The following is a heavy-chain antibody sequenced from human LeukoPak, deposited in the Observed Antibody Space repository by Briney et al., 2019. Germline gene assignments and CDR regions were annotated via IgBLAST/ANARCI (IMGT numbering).Heavy chain of an antibody. J-gene: IGHJ5*02. CDR3: ARDEFGAVAGTPNWFGP. CDR1: GGSFSGYY. Sequence: PSETLSLTCAVYGGSFSGYYWSWIRQPPGKGLEWIGEINHSGSTNYNPSLKSRVTMSVDTSKNQFSLKLSSVTAADTAVYYCARDEFGAVAGTPNWFGPWGQGTLVTVSS. CDR2: INHSGST. D-gene: IGHD6-19*01. V-gene: IGHV4-34*01.